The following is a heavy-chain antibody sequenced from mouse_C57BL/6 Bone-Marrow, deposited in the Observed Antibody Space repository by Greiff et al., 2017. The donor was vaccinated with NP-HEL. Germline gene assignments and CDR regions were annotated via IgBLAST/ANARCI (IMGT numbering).Heavy chain of an antibody. V-gene: IGHV5-4*01. D-gene: IGHD1-1*01. CDR1: GFTFSSYA. J-gene: IGHJ3*01. CDR2: ISDGGSYT. Sequence: EVQLQESGGGLVKPGGSLKLSCAASGFTFSSYAMSWVRQTPEKRLEWVATISDGGSYTYYPDNVKGRFTISRDNAKNNLYLQMSHLKSEDTAMYYCARYYYGSSWFAYWGQGTLVTVSA. CDR3: ARYYYGSSWFAY.